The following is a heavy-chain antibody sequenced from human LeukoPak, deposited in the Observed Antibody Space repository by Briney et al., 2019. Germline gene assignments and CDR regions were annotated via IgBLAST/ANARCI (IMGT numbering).Heavy chain of an antibody. CDR3: ARHRKAAAPDY. V-gene: IGHV4-59*08. CDR1: GGSISSYY. J-gene: IGHJ4*02. Sequence: PSETLSLTCTVSGGSISSYYWSWIRQPPGKGLEWTGYIYYSGSTNYNPSLKSRVTISVDTSKNQFSLKLSSVTAADTAVYYCARHRKAAAPDYWGQGTLVTVSS. CDR2: IYYSGST. D-gene: IGHD6-13*01.